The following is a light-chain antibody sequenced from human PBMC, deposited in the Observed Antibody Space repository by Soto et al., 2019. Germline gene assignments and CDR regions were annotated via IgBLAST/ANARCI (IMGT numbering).Light chain of an antibody. V-gene: IGLV2-14*01. CDR3: SSYTSDMSVV. CDR2: EVS. CDR1: GNDVGAYNY. J-gene: IGLJ2*01. Sequence: QSVLTQPASVSGSPGQSITISCTGTGNDVGAYNYVSWYQQHPGEVTKLIIFEVSYRPSVVSKRFSGSKSANTASLNISGLQADDEADYYCSSYTSDMSVVFGGVTKLTVL.